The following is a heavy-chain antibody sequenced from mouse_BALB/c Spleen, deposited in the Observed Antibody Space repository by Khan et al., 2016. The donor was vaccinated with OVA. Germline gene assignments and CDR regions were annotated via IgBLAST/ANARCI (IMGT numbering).Heavy chain of an antibody. CDR1: GFTFSPFA. V-gene: IGHV5-9-3*01. CDR2: INTGSDYI. D-gene: IGHD1-1*01. CDR3: ARHNYGPFAY. Sequence: EVELVESGGDLVKPGGSLKLSCSASGFTFSPFAMSWVRQTPEKRLEWVATINTGSDYIYYVDSVKGRFTISRDNAKNTLYLQMSSLRSEDTAMYYCARHNYGPFAYWGQGTLVTVSA. J-gene: IGHJ3*01.